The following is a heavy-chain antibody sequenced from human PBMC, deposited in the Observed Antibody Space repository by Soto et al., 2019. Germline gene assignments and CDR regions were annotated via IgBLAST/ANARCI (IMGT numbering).Heavy chain of an antibody. J-gene: IGHJ4*02. D-gene: IGHD3-3*01. V-gene: IGHV3-21*01. CDR2: ISSSSSYI. CDR1: GFTFSSYS. Sequence: EVQLVESGGGLVKPGGSLRLSCAASGFTFSSYSMNWVRQAPGKGLEWVSSISSSSSYIYYADSVKGRFTISRDNAKNSLYLQMNSLRAEDTAVYYCARVLGRFLESPFDYWGQGTLVTVSS. CDR3: ARVLGRFLESPFDY.